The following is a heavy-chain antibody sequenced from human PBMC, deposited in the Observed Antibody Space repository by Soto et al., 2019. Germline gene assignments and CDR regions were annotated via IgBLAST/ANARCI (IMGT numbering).Heavy chain of an antibody. D-gene: IGHD6-6*01. J-gene: IGHJ4*02. V-gene: IGHV3-11*06. Sequence: QVQLVESGGALVKPGGSLRLSCVTSGFDFGSYYMTWIRQAPEKGLEWVSHISSQSIYTNYAASVKGRFTISRDNAKNSLYLQMTSLRADDTAVYYCARELDVAARPGSQRLDHCGQGTLVIVSS. CDR3: ARELDVAARPGSQRLDH. CDR2: ISSQSIYT. CDR1: GFDFGSYY.